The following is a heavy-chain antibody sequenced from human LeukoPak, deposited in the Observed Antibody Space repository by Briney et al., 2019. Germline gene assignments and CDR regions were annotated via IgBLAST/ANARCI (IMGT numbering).Heavy chain of an antibody. CDR1: GFTVSSNY. Sequence: PGGSLRLSCAASGFTVSSNYMSWVRQAPGKGLEWVSVIYSGGSTCYADSVKGRFTISRDNSKNTLYLQMNSLRAEDTAVYYCARGGIAVASRVFDYWGQGTLVTVSS. D-gene: IGHD6-19*01. V-gene: IGHV3-66*02. CDR2: IYSGGST. CDR3: ARGGIAVASRVFDY. J-gene: IGHJ4*02.